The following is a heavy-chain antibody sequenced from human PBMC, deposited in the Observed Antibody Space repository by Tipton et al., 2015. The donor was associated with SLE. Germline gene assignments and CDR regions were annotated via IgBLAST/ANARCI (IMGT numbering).Heavy chain of an antibody. CDR3: ASGTLEWSHEPDY. V-gene: IGHV4-59*12. D-gene: IGHD3-3*01. CDR1: GASISTYY. Sequence: TLSLTCTVSGASISTYYWSWIRQPPGKGLEWIGYIYYTGSTNSNPSLKSRVTISVNTSKNQFSLRLSSVTAADTAMFYCASGTLEWSHEPDYWGQGTLVTVSS. J-gene: IGHJ4*02. CDR2: IYYTGST.